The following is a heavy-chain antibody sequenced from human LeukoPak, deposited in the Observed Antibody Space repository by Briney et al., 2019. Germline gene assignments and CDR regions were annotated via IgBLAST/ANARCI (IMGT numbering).Heavy chain of an antibody. Sequence: SETLSLTCTVSGGSISGYYWSWIRQPPGKGPEWIGDIYYSGSTNYNPSLKSRVTISVDTSKNQFSLKMNSVTAADTAVYYCARLASSGWSHCDYWGQGTLVTVSS. CDR1: GGSISGYY. V-gene: IGHV4-59*08. J-gene: IGHJ4*02. CDR3: ARLASSGWSHCDY. CDR2: IYYSGST. D-gene: IGHD6-19*01.